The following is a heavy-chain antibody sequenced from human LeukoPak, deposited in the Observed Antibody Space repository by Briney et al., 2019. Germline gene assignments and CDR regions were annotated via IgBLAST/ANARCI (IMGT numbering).Heavy chain of an antibody. CDR1: GGSFSGYY. Sequence: SETLSLTCAVYGGSFSGYYWSWIRQPPGKGLKWIGEINHSGSTNYNPSLKSRVAISVDTSKNQFSLKLSSVTAADTAVYYCARGSHGSSGYYYFDYWGQGTLVTVSS. V-gene: IGHV4-34*01. CDR2: INHSGST. D-gene: IGHD3-22*01. J-gene: IGHJ4*02. CDR3: ARGSHGSSGYYYFDY.